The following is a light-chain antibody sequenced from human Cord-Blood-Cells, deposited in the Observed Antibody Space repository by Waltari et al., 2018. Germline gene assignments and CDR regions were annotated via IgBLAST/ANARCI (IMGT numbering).Light chain of an antibody. J-gene: IGLJ1*01. Sequence: QSALTQPASVSGSPGQSITISCNGTSSDVGGYNYVSWYQQHPGKAPKLMIYDVSNRPSGVSKRFSGSKSGNTASLTISVLQSEDEADYYCSSYTSSSTLVFGTGTKVTVL. CDR3: SSYTSSSTLV. V-gene: IGLV2-14*01. CDR1: SSDVGGYNY. CDR2: DVS.